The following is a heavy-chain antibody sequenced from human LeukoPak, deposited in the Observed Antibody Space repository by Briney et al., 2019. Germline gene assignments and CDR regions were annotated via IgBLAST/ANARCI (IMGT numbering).Heavy chain of an antibody. D-gene: IGHD6-13*01. V-gene: IGHV3-9*01. J-gene: IGHJ4*02. CDR1: GFTFDDYA. CDR2: ISWNSGSI. Sequence: GGSLRLSCAASGFTFDDYAMHWVRQAPGKGLEWVSGISWNSGSIGYADSVEGRFTISRDNAKNSLYLQMNSLRAEDTALYYCAKDRRGDSSSWYYFDYWGQGTLVTVSS. CDR3: AKDRRGDSSSWYYFDY.